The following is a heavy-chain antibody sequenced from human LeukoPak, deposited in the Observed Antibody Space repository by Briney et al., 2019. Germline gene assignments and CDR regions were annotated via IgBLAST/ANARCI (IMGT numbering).Heavy chain of an antibody. CDR2: LYTGGTT. CDR1: GITVRSSF. D-gene: IGHD5-18*01. J-gene: IGHJ4*02. Sequence: PGGSLRLSCAASGITVRSSFMTWVRQAPRKELEWISMLYTGGTTHYLDSVRGRFTISRDEPKNTLHLQMDSLRVEDTAVYNCARDKSGYGYFDYWGPGTLVTVSS. CDR3: ARDKSGYGYFDY. V-gene: IGHV3-66*01.